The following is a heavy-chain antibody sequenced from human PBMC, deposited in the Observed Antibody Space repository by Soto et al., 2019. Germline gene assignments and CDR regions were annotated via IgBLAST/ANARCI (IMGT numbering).Heavy chain of an antibody. CDR2: IYYSGST. D-gene: IGHD6-19*01. CDR3: ARHASGWYSRFDY. Sequence: ETLSLTCTVSGGSISSSSYYWGWIRQPPGKGLEWIGTIYYSGSTYYNPSLKSRVTISVDTSKNQFSLKLSSVTAADTAVYYCARHASGWYSRFDYWGQGTLVTVSS. V-gene: IGHV4-39*01. CDR1: GGSISSSSYY. J-gene: IGHJ4*02.